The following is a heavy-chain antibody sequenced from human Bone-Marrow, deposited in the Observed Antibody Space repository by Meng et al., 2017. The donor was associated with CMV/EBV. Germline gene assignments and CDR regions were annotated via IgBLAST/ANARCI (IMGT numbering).Heavy chain of an antibody. V-gene: IGHV4-34*01. J-gene: IGHJ4*02. CDR1: GGSFSGYY. Sequence: SETLSLTCAVYGGSFSGYYWSWIRQPPGKVLEWIWEINHSGSTNYNPSLQSRVTISVDTSKNQFSLKLSSVMAADTAVYYCARRPRTGGPFGYWGQGTLVTVSS. D-gene: IGHD1-1*01. CDR3: ARRPRTGGPFGY. CDR2: INHSGST.